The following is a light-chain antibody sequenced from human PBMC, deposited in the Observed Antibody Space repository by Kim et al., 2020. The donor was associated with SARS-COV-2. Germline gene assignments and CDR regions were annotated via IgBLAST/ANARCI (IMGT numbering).Light chain of an antibody. CDR2: TAS. CDR3: QQTYSASRT. CDR1: QDISRY. V-gene: IGKV1-39*01. Sequence: DIQMTQSPYSLSASVGDRVTINCRASQDISRYLNWYQQKPGKAPKLLIYTASSLQSGVPSRFTGSGSETDFTLTISSLQPEDFATYYCQQTYSASRTFGQGTKVDIK. J-gene: IGKJ1*01.